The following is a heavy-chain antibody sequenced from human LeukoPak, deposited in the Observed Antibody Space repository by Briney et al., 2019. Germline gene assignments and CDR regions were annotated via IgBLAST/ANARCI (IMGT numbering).Heavy chain of an antibody. D-gene: IGHD4-23*01. CDR3: AKDGDYGGNYMDV. J-gene: IGHJ6*03. CDR1: GFTFSTYS. Sequence: QPGGSLRLSCAASGFTFSTYSMNWVRQAPGKGLEWVAVIWYDGSNKYYADSVKGRFTISRDNSKNTLYLQMNSLRAEDTAVYYCAKDGDYGGNYMDVWGKGTTVTVSS. V-gene: IGHV3-33*06. CDR2: IWYDGSNK.